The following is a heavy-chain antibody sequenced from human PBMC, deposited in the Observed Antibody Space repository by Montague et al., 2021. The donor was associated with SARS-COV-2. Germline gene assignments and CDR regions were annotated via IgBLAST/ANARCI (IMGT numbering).Heavy chain of an antibody. Sequence: PALVKPTQTLTLTCTFSGFSLSTNGVGVGWIRQPPGKALEWLALIYWDGDKRYSPSLMSRLTISRGTSQNQVVLTMTNMNPVDTATYYCAHRREDATPITEWFDPWGQGTMVTVSS. J-gene: IGHJ5*02. CDR1: GFSLSTNGVG. CDR2: IYWDGDK. D-gene: IGHD5-12*01. CDR3: AHRREDATPITEWFDP. V-gene: IGHV2-5*02.